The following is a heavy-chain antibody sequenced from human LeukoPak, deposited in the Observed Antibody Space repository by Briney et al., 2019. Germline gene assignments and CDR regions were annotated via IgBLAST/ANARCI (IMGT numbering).Heavy chain of an antibody. CDR2: IKEDGTET. V-gene: IGHV3-7*03. J-gene: IGHJ4*02. CDR3: AKEGRSLQTY. D-gene: IGHD5-24*01. Sequence: GGSLRLSCEGSAFIFSGHWMNWVRLAPGKGLEWVANIKEDGTETYYVDSVKGRFTISRDNAKNSLYLQMNSLRVEGTAVYYCAKEGRSLQTYWGQGTLVTVSS. CDR1: AFIFSGHW.